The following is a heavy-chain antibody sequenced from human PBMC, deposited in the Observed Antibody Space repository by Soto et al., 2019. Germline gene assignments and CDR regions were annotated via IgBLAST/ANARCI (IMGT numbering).Heavy chain of an antibody. Sequence: ASVKVSCKASGYTFTRSGISWVRQAPGQGPEWMGWISSYNGDTNYAQTFQGRVTMTTDTSTSTAYMELRSLRSDDTAVYYCAREGGAPNYYYGMDVWGKGPPVTV. D-gene: IGHD3-10*01. J-gene: IGHJ6*04. CDR2: ISSYNGDT. CDR1: GYTFTRSG. CDR3: AREGGAPNYYYGMDV. V-gene: IGHV1-18*01.